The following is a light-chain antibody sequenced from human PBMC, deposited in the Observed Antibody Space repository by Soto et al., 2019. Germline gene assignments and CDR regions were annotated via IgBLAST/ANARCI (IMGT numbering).Light chain of an antibody. CDR2: DVS. J-gene: IGKJ1*01. CDR1: QSVSSNY. CDR3: QQYGSSPT. V-gene: IGKV3-20*01. Sequence: EIVLTQSPGTLSLSPGERATLSCRSSQSVSSNYLAWYQQKPDQSPRLVIYDVSGTATGIPDRFSGSGSGTDFTLTISSLEPEDFAVYYYQQYGSSPTFGQGTKVEIK.